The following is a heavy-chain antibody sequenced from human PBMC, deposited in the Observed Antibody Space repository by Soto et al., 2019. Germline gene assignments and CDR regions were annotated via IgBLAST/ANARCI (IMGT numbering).Heavy chain of an antibody. D-gene: IGHD4-4*01. Sequence: SETLSLTCAVSGYPISSGYYWGWIRQPPGKGLEWIGTIYHSGSTYYNPSLKSRVTISIDTSKNQFSLKLTSVTAADTAMYYCARGPYSNPYDNWGQGTLVTVSS. CDR3: ARGPYSNPYDN. J-gene: IGHJ4*02. V-gene: IGHV4-38-2*01. CDR2: IYHSGST. CDR1: GYPISSGYY.